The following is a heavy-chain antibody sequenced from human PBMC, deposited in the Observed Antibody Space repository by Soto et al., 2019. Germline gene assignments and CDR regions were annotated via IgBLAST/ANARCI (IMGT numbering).Heavy chain of an antibody. CDR1: GFTFSASA. Sequence: EVQLVESGGGLVQPGSSLRLSCAASGFTFSASAIHWVRQASGQGLEWVGRVRTKNNNYATTYAASVTGRFTRSRDDSRNTAFLQMSSLKTEDTAIYYCTSYDNSGYFYLNYWGQGTLVTVSS. D-gene: IGHD3-22*01. CDR2: VRTKNNNYAT. CDR3: TSYDNSGYFYLNY. V-gene: IGHV3-73*02. J-gene: IGHJ4*02.